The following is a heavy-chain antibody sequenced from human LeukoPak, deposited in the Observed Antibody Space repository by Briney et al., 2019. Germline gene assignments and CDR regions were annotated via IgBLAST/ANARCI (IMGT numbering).Heavy chain of an antibody. CDR3: ARGSHYYYGMDV. V-gene: IGHV4-38-2*01. Sequence: SETLSLTCAVSGYSISSGYYWGWTRQPPGKGLEWIGSIYHSGSTYYNPSLKSRVTISVDTSKNQCSLKLRSVTAADTAVYYCARGSHYYYGMDVWGKGTTVTVSS. J-gene: IGHJ6*04. CDR2: IYHSGST. CDR1: GYSISSGYY.